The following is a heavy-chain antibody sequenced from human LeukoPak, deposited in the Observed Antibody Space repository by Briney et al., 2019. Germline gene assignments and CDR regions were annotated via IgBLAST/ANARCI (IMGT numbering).Heavy chain of an antibody. Sequence: GGSLRLSCAASGFTFSNYAMSWVRQAPGKGLEWVSAISAGGRSTYYTDSVKGRFTISRDNSNNTLSLQMSSLRADDTAVHYCAKGGFYDNKGPNFDFWGQGTLVTVSS. CDR1: GFTFSNYA. D-gene: IGHD3-22*01. V-gene: IGHV3-23*01. CDR3: AKGGFYDNKGPNFDF. CDR2: ISAGGRST. J-gene: IGHJ4*02.